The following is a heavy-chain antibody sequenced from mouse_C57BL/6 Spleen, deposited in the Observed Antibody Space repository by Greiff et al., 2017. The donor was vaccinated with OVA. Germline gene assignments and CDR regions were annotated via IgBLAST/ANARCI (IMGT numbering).Heavy chain of an antibody. Sequence: VQLQQSGGGLVQPGGSLSLSCAASVFPFTAYYMSWVRPPPGKALEWLVFIRNKANGYTTEYSASVKGRFTISRDNSQSILYLQMNALRAEDSATYYCARSKLGRGDYWGQGTSVTVSS. CDR1: VFPFTAYY. CDR3: ARSKLGRGDY. J-gene: IGHJ4*01. CDR2: IRNKANGYTT. V-gene: IGHV7-3*01. D-gene: IGHD4-1*01.